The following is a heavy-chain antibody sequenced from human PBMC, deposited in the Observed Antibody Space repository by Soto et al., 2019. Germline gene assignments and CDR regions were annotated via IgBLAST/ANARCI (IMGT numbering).Heavy chain of an antibody. CDR1: GYNFTGYY. D-gene: IGHD2-8*02. CDR2: INPNSGGT. CDR3: ARAVVYVHGMHP. V-gene: IGHV1-2*04. Sequence: ASVKISCKASGYNFTGYYMHWVRQAPGQGLEWMGWINPNSGGTNYAQKFQGWVTMTRDTSISTAYLELSRLRSDDTAVYYCARAVVYVHGMHPWAQGTTVTVSS. J-gene: IGHJ6*02.